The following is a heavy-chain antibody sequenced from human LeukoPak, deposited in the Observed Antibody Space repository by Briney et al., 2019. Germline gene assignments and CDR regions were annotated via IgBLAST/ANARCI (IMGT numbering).Heavy chain of an antibody. CDR1: GYTFTNYG. CDR3: ATYDILTVFFYY. Sequence: ASVKVSCKASGYTFTNYGITWVRQAPGQGLEWMGWISPYKGNTNYTQKLQGRFTMTTDTSINTAYMELNRLTSDDTAVYYCATYDILTVFFYYWGQGTLVTVSS. D-gene: IGHD3-9*01. V-gene: IGHV1-18*01. J-gene: IGHJ4*02. CDR2: ISPYKGNT.